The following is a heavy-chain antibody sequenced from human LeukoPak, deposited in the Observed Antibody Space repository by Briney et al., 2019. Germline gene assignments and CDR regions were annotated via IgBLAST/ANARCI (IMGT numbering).Heavy chain of an antibody. D-gene: IGHD2-2*01. CDR1: GYTFTGYY. V-gene: IGHV1-2*02. CDR2: MNPNSGGT. CDR3: ARTPACSSTSCYLQFDY. J-gene: IGHJ4*02. Sequence: ASVKVSCKASGYTFTGYYTHWVRQAPGQGLEWMGWMNPNSGGTNYAQKFQGRVTMTRDTSISTAYMELSRLRSDDTAFYYCARTPACSSTSCYLQFDYWGQGTLVTVSS.